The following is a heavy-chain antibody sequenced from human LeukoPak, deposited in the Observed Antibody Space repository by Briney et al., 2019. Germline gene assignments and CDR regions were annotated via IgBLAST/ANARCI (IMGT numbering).Heavy chain of an antibody. Sequence: GGSLRLSCAASGFTFSNYWMSWVRQAPGKGLEWVTNIKQDGSEKYYVDSVKGRFTISRDNAENSLYLQMNSLRAVDTAVYYCASVDGYNLNYDYWGQGTLVTVSS. CDR1: GFTFSNYW. CDR3: ASVDGYNLNYDY. V-gene: IGHV3-7*01. D-gene: IGHD5-24*01. J-gene: IGHJ4*02. CDR2: IKQDGSEK.